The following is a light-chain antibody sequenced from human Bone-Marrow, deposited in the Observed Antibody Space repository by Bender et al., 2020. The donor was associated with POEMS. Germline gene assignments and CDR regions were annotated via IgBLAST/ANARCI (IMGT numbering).Light chain of an antibody. V-gene: IGLV2-23*01. CDR2: EAN. CDR1: STDIGSHNL. J-gene: IGLJ2*01. Sequence: QSALTQPASVSGSPGQSITISCTGASTDIGSHNLVSWYQQNPDKAPKLLIYEANKRPSGVSPRVSGSKSGNTASLTISGLEGEDEGDYYCCSYAGTNMVFGGGTKLTVL. CDR3: CSYAGTNMV.